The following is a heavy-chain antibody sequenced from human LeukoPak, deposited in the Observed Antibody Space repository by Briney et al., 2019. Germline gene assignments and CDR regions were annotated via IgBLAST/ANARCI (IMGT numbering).Heavy chain of an antibody. CDR3: ARVGATTYY. V-gene: IGHV3-74*01. CDR1: GFTFSSYW. CDR2: INSDGSSI. Sequence: GGSLRLSCAASGFTFSSYWMHWVRHGPGKGLMWASRINSDGSSISYADSVKGRFTISRDNAKNTLYLQMNSLRVEDTAVYYCARVGATTYYWGQGTLVTVSS. J-gene: IGHJ4*02. D-gene: IGHD1-26*01.